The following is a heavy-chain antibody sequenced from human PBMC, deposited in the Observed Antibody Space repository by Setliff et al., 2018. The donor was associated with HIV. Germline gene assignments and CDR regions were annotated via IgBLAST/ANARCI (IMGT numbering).Heavy chain of an antibody. Sequence: SETLSLTCTVSGAPLSSYYLNWVRQPPGKGLEWIGYIFYSGTTNYNPSLKSRVTISVDTSKNQFSLNLSSVTAADTAVYYCARSLGTIWGYDYWGQGTLVTVSS. CDR2: IFYSGTT. CDR3: ARSLGTIWGYDY. V-gene: IGHV4-59*01. D-gene: IGHD3-9*01. CDR1: GAPLSSYY. J-gene: IGHJ4*02.